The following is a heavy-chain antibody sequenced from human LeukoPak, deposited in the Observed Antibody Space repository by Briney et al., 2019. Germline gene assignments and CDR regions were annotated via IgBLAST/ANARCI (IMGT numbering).Heavy chain of an antibody. J-gene: IGHJ5*02. Sequence: GGSLRLSCAASGFTFSSYAMSWVRQAPGKGLEWVSGISGSGGSTYYADSVKGRFTISRDNSKNTLYLQMNSLRAEDTAVYYCAKGTLWGSYTWLDPWGQGTLVTVSS. D-gene: IGHD3-16*01. CDR1: GFTFSSYA. V-gene: IGHV3-23*01. CDR2: ISGSGGST. CDR3: AKGTLWGSYTWLDP.